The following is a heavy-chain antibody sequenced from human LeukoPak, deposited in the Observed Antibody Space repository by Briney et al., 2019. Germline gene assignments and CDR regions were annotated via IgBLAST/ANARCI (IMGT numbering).Heavy chain of an antibody. Sequence: PSETLSLTCTVSGGSISSSSYYWGWIRQPPGKGLEWIGTIYYSGSTYYNPSLKSRVTISVDTSKNQFSLKLRSVTAADTAVYYCARIGGIGGDYFDYWGQGTLVTVSS. CDR1: GGSISSSSYY. D-gene: IGHD1-26*01. V-gene: IGHV4-39*01. CDR3: ARIGGIGGDYFDY. CDR2: IYYSGST. J-gene: IGHJ4*02.